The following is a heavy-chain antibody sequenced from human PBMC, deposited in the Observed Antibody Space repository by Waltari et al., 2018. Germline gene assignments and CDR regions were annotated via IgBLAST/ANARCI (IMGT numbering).Heavy chain of an antibody. D-gene: IGHD2-21*02. CDR2: IYPGDSDT. J-gene: IGHJ2*01. CDR1: GYSFTSYW. CDR3: ARDGDYGGNLGYWYFDL. V-gene: IGHV5-51*01. Sequence: EVQLVQSGAEVKKPGESLKISCKGSGYSFTSYWIGWVRQMPGKGLEWMGIIYPGDSDTRYSPSFQGQVTISRDNAKNSLYLQMNSLRAEDTAVYYCARDGDYGGNLGYWYFDLWGRGTLVTVSS.